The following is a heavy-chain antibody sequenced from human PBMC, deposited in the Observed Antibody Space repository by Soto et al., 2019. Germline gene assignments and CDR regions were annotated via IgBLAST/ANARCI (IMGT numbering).Heavy chain of an antibody. Sequence: GGSLRLSCAASGFTFSSYAMSWVRQAPGKGLEWVSAISGSGGSTYYADSVKGRFTISRDNSKNTLYLQMNSLRAEDTAVYYCANPYYDFWSGYMPYYYGMDVWGQATTVTVSS. V-gene: IGHV3-23*01. J-gene: IGHJ6*02. D-gene: IGHD3-3*01. CDR1: GFTFSSYA. CDR2: ISGSGGST. CDR3: ANPYYDFWSGYMPYYYGMDV.